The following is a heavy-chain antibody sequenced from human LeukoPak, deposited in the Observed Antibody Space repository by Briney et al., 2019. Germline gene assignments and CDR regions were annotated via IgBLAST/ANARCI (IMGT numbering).Heavy chain of an antibody. CDR1: GGSFSGYY. V-gene: IGHV4-34*01. CDR3: ARGYDYYDSSGYCY. CDR2: INHSGST. J-gene: IGHJ4*02. D-gene: IGHD3-22*01. Sequence: SETLSLTCAVYGGSFSGYYWSWIRQPPGKGPEWIGEINHSGSTNYNPSLKSRVTISVDTSKNQFSLKLSSVTAADTAVYYCARGYDYYDSSGYCYWGQGTLVTVSS.